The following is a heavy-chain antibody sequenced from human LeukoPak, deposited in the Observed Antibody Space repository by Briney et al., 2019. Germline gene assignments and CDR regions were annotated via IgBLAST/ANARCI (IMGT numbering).Heavy chain of an antibody. CDR1: GYMFVSYG. D-gene: IGHD3-3*01. V-gene: IGHV1-18*01. CDR2: ISAYNGNT. Sequence: ASVKVSCKASGYMFVSYGITWVRQAPGQGLEWMGWISAYNGNTNYAQKLQGRVTMTTDTSTSTAYMELRSLRSDDTAVYYCARVRFLEIEPNDPWGQGTLVTVSS. J-gene: IGHJ5*02. CDR3: ARVRFLEIEPNDP.